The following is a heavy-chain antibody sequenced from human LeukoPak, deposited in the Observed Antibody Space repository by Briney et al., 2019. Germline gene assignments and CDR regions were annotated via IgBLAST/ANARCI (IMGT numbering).Heavy chain of an antibody. CDR1: AFTFSSYW. J-gene: IGHJ4*02. CDR2: IKQDGSEK. D-gene: IGHD2-21*02. V-gene: IGHV3-7*01. CDR3: ARGRAGGDYLDY. Sequence: PGGSLRLSCAASAFTFSSYWMSWVRQAPGNGLKWVANIKQDGSEKYYVDSVKGRFTISRDNAKNSLYLQMNSLRTEDTAVYYCARGRAGGDYLDYRGQGTLVTVSS.